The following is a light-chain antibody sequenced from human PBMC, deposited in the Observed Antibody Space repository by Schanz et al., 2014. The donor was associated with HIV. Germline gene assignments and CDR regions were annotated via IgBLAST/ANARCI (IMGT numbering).Light chain of an antibody. CDR3: CSYAGSYTHYV. CDR1: SSDVGGHNL. J-gene: IGLJ1*01. V-gene: IGLV2-23*02. CDR2: EVT. Sequence: QSALTQPASVSGSPGQSITISCTGTSSDVGGHNLVSWYQQHPGKVPQLLIFEVTKRPSGVSYRFSGSKSGNTASLTISGLQAEDEADYYCCSYAGSYTHYVFGTGTKLTVL.